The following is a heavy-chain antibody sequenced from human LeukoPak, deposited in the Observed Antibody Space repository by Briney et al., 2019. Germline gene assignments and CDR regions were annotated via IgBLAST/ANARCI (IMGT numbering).Heavy chain of an antibody. J-gene: IGHJ4*02. Sequence: TGGSLRLSCAASGFTFSSYAMSWVRQAPGKGLEWVSAISGSGGSTYYADSVKGRFTISRDNSKNTLYLRMNSLRAEDTAVYYCAKDHHIDSSSWSYYFDYWGQGTLVAVSS. D-gene: IGHD6-13*01. CDR2: ISGSGGST. V-gene: IGHV3-23*01. CDR3: AKDHHIDSSSWSYYFDY. CDR1: GFTFSSYA.